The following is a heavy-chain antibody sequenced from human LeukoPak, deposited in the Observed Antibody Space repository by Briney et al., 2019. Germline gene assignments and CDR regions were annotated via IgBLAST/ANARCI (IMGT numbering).Heavy chain of an antibody. D-gene: IGHD2-21*02. Sequence: GGSLRLSCAASGFTFTLYDRHCVRQAPGKGLEWVAVISYDGSNEYYADSVKGRFTISRDNSKNTLYLQMNSLRPEDAAVYYCARDYFCCSTICYSTGSFDIWGQGTMVTVSS. CDR1: GFTFTLYD. CDR3: ARDYFCCSTICYSTGSFDI. J-gene: IGHJ3*02. V-gene: IGHV3-30*03. CDR2: ISYDGSNE.